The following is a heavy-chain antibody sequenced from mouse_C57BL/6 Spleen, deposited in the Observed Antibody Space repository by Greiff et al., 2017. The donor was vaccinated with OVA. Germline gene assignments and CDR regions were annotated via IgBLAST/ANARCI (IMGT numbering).Heavy chain of an antibody. CDR3: ANNYGSSTAWFAY. J-gene: IGHJ3*01. V-gene: IGHV1-20*01. D-gene: IGHD1-1*01. CDR2: INPYNGDT. CDR1: GYSFTGYF. Sequence: VQLKESGPELVKPGDSVKISCKASGYSFTGYFMNWVMQSHGKSLEWIGRINPYNGDTFYNQKFKGKATLTVDKSSSTAHMELRSLTSEDSAVYYCANNYGSSTAWFAYWGQGTLVTVSA.